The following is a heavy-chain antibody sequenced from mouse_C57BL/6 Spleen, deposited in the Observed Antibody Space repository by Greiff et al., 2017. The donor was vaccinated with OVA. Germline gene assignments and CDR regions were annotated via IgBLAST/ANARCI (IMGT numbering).Heavy chain of an antibody. Sequence: EVQLQQSGPELVKPGASVKISCKASGYTFTDYYMNWVKQSHGKSLEWIGEINPNNGGTSYNQKFKGKATLTVDKSSSAAYMELRSLTSEDSAVYYCAIYDGYSYWYFDVWGTGTTVTVSS. D-gene: IGHD2-3*01. CDR2: INPNNGGT. J-gene: IGHJ1*03. CDR3: AIYDGYSYWYFDV. V-gene: IGHV1-26*01. CDR1: GYTFTDYY.